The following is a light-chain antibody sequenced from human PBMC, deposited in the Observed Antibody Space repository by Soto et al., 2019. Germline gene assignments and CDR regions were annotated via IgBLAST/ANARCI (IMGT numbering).Light chain of an antibody. Sequence: EVVLTQSPGTLSLSPGERATLSCRASQRVSSRYLVGYQHRPGQAPRLLIYQTSIRAAGIPARFSASGTGTDFIITISDGQHDDFAVYYCHQRQSWPRTFGQGTKVDIK. CDR1: QRVSSRY. CDR3: HQRQSWPRT. J-gene: IGKJ1*01. V-gene: IGKV3D-20*02. CDR2: QTS.